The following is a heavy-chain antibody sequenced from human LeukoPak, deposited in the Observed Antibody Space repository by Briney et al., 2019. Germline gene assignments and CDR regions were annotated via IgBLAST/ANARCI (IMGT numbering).Heavy chain of an antibody. J-gene: IGHJ4*02. CDR3: ARDNYDRSGYYFD. CDR1: GFTFSSYE. CDR2: ISSSGSTT. D-gene: IGHD3-22*01. Sequence: GGSLRLSCAASGFTFSSYEMNWVRQAPGKGLEWVSYISSSGSTTHYADSVKGRFTISRDNAKNSLYLQMNSLRVEDTAVYYCARDNYDRSGYYFDWGQGTLVTVSS. V-gene: IGHV3-48*03.